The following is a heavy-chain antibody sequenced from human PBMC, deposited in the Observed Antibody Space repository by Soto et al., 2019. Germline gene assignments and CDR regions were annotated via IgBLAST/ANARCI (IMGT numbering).Heavy chain of an antibody. CDR2: INHSGST. V-gene: IGHV4-34*01. CDR1: GGSFSGYY. CDR3: ARTGLYSSGSFAY. J-gene: IGHJ4*02. Sequence: SETLSLTCAVYGGSFSGYYWSWIRQPPGKGLEWIGEINHSGSTNYNPSLKSRVTISVDTSKNQFSLKLSSVTAADTAVYYCARTGLYSSGSFAYWGQGTLVTVSS. D-gene: IGHD6-19*01.